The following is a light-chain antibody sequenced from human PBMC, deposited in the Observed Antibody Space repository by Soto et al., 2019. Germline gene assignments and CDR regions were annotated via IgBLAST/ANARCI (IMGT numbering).Light chain of an antibody. J-gene: IGKJ4*01. CDR1: QSISNW. Sequence: DIQMTQSPSTLSASVGDRVTITCRASQSISNWLAWYQQEPGKAPKLLISKASSLESGVPSRFSGSGSGTEFALTISSLQPDDFATYYCQQYHSSPLTFGGGTKGEIK. CDR3: QQYHSSPLT. V-gene: IGKV1-5*03. CDR2: KAS.